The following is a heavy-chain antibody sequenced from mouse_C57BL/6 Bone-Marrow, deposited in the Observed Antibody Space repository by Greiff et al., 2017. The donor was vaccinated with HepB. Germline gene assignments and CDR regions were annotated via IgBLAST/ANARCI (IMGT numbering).Heavy chain of an antibody. Sequence: EVQLQQSGPELVKPGASVKISCKASGYSFTGYYMNWVKQSPEKSLEWIGEINPSTGGTTYNQKFKAKATLTVDKSSSTAYMQLKSLTSEDSAVYYCASYDYDYFDYWGQGTTLTVSS. CDR3: ASYDYDYFDY. CDR2: INPSTGGT. J-gene: IGHJ2*01. D-gene: IGHD2-4*01. V-gene: IGHV1-42*01. CDR1: GYSFTGYY.